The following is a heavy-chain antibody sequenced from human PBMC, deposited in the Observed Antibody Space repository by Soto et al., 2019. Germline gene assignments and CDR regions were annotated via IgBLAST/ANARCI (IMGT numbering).Heavy chain of an antibody. CDR1: GFTVSSFY. V-gene: IGHV3-66*01. Sequence: EVQLVESGGGLVQPGGSLRLSCAASGFTVSSFYMTWVRQAPGKGLQWVAVISSGGSTYYADSVKGRFTISRDNSKNTLYLEMNSLRAEDTDVYYCARDTFGGAYVCLHGGQGTLVTVSS. CDR2: ISSGGST. CDR3: ARDTFGGAYVCLH. J-gene: IGHJ4*02. D-gene: IGHD3-16*01.